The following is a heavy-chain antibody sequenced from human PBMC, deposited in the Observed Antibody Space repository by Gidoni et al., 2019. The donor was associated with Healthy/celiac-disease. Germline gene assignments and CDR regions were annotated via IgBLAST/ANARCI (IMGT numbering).Heavy chain of an antibody. CDR3: ARVGVGYCSGGSCYSNWYFDL. CDR1: GGTFSSYA. Sequence: QVQLVQSGAEVKKPWSSVKVSFQASGGTFSSYAISWVRQAPGQGLEWMGGIIPIFGTANYAQKYQGRVTITADESTSTAYMELSSLRSEDTAVYYCARVGVGYCSGGSCYSNWYFDLWGRGTLVTVSS. V-gene: IGHV1-69*01. CDR2: IIPIFGTA. D-gene: IGHD2-15*01. J-gene: IGHJ2*01.